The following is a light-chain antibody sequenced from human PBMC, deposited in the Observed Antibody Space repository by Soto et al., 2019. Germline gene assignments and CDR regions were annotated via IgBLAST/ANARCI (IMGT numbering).Light chain of an antibody. Sequence: QSALSQPASVSWSPGQSITISCTGTSSDVGGYKYVSWYQQYPGKVPKLMIYEVSNRPSGVSNRFSGSKSGNTASLTISGLQAEDEADYYCSSSTSGRFVVFGGGTQLTVL. CDR3: SSSTSGRFVV. CDR2: EVS. V-gene: IGLV2-14*01. CDR1: SSDVGGYKY. J-gene: IGLJ2*01.